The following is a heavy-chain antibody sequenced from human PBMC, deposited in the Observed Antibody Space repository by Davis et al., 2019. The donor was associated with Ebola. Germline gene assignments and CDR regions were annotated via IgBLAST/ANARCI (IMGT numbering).Heavy chain of an antibody. CDR1: GYTFTGYN. J-gene: IGHJ4*02. V-gene: IGHV1-2*06. CDR3: ARGGTTIVTTLDY. CDR2: IISNSGGT. Sequence: ASVKVSCKASGYTFTGYNMHWVRQAPGQGLEWMGRIISNSGGTNYAQHLQGRVTMTTDASTSTAYMELRSLRSDDTAVYYCARGGTTIVTTLDYWGQGTLVTVSS. D-gene: IGHD1-1*01.